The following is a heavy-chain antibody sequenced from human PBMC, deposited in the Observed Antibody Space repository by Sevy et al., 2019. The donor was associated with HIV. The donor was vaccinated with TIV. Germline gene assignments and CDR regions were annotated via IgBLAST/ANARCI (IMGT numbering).Heavy chain of an antibody. D-gene: IGHD6-13*01. CDR2: INQDGTKK. CDR3: VRAIASADSY. Sequence: GESLKISCATSGFTFSDYWMLWVRQTPWRGLEFVANINQDGTKKYYLGSVRGRFTISRDNARNSVFLQMNGLGVEDSALYYCVRAIASADSYWGQGTLVTVSS. J-gene: IGHJ4*02. V-gene: IGHV3-7*03. CDR1: GFTFSDYW.